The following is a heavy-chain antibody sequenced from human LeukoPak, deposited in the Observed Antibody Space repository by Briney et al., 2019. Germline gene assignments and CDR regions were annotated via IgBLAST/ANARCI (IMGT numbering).Heavy chain of an antibody. CDR2: IYYSGST. Sequence: SETLSLTCTVSGGSISSYYWSWLRQPPGKGLEWIGYIYYSGSTNYNPSLKSRVTISVDTSKNQFSLKLSSVTAADTAVYYCARGRSRPYYFDYWGQGTLVTVSS. V-gene: IGHV4-59*08. J-gene: IGHJ4*02. CDR1: GGSISSYY. CDR3: ARGRSRPYYFDY.